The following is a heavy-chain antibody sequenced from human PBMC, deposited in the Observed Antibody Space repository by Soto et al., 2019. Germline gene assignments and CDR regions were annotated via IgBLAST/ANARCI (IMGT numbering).Heavy chain of an antibody. Sequence: EVQLVASGGGLVQPGRSLRLSCAASGFTFDDYAMPWVRQGPGKGLEWVSSISWNSGNLGYADSVKGRFTISRDNAKNTLYLQMNSLRGEDTALYYCAKGASTTVFAFNDYWGQGTLVTVSP. CDR1: GFTFDDYA. CDR3: AKGASTTVFAFNDY. D-gene: IGHD4-17*01. V-gene: IGHV3-9*01. J-gene: IGHJ4*02. CDR2: ISWNSGNL.